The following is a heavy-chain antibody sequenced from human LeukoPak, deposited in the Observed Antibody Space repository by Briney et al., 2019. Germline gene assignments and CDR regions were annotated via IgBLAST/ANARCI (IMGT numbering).Heavy chain of an antibody. CDR2: ISAYNGNT. Sequence: GASVKVSCKAFGYTFTSYGISWVRQAPGQGLEWMGWISAYNGNTNYAQKLQGRVTMTTDTSTSTAYMELRSLRSDDTAVYYCARTSTLRYFDWLLSPWFDPWGQGTLVTVSS. CDR1: GYTFTSYG. CDR3: ARTSTLRYFDWLLSPWFDP. D-gene: IGHD3-9*01. J-gene: IGHJ5*02. V-gene: IGHV1-18*01.